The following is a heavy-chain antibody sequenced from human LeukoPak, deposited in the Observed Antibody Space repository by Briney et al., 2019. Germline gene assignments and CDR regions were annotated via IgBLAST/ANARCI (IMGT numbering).Heavy chain of an antibody. CDR1: GGSISSGGYY. CDR2: IYYSGST. D-gene: IGHD1-26*01. V-gene: IGHV4-31*03. Sequence: PSETLSLTCTVSGGSISSGGYYWSWIRQHPGKGLEWIGYIYYSGSTYYNPSLKSRVTISVDTSKNQFSLKLSSVTAADTAVYYCARRPEEKGGRSGYYYYYYMDVWGKGTTVTVSS. CDR3: ARRPEEKGGRSGYYYYYYMDV. J-gene: IGHJ6*03.